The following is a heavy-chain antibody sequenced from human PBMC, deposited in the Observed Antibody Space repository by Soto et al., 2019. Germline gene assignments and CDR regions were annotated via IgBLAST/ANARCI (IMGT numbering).Heavy chain of an antibody. CDR2: IKQDGSEK. V-gene: IGHV3-7*01. J-gene: IGHJ4*02. D-gene: IGHD3-10*01. CDR1: GFTFSNYW. Sequence: EVQLVESGGGLVQPGGSLSLSCAASGFTFSNYWMTWVRQAPGKGLEWVANIKQDGSEKYYVDSVKGRSTISRDNAKNSVYLHMDSLRVEDTAVYYCARVEGGYYGSGSYGFDYWGQGGLVTVSS. CDR3: ARVEGGYYGSGSYGFDY.